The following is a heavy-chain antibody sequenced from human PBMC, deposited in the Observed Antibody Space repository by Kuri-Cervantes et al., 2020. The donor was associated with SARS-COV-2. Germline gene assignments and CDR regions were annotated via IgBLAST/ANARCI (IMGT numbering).Heavy chain of an antibody. CDR2: ISAYNGNT. D-gene: IGHD3-9*01. V-gene: IGHV1-18*01. J-gene: IGHJ5*02. CDR1: GYTFTSYD. CDR3: ARLGHYDILTGLIIGSWFDP. Sequence: ASVKVSCKASGYTFTSYDINWVRQAPGQGLEWMGWISAYNGNTNYAQKLQGRVTMTTDTSTSTAYMELSRLRSDDTAVYYCARLGHYDILTGLIIGSWFDPWGQGTLVTVSS.